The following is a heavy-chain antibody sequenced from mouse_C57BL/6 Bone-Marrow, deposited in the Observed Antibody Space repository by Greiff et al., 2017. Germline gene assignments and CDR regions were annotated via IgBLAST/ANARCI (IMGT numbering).Heavy chain of an antibody. J-gene: IGHJ2*01. CDR1: GYTFTSYW. V-gene: IGHV1-64*01. CDR3: ARSRSYWRPTHFDY. D-gene: IGHD2-10*01. CDR2: IHPNSGST. Sequence: QVQLQQPGAELVKPGASVKLSCKASGYTFTSYWMHWVKQRPGLGLEWIGMIHPNSGSTNYNEKFKSKATLTVDKSSSTAYMQLSSLTSEDSAVYYCARSRSYWRPTHFDYWGQGTTLTVSS.